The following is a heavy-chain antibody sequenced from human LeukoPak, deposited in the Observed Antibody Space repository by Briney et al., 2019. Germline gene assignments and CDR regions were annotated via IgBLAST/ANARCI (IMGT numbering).Heavy chain of an antibody. J-gene: IGHJ4*02. Sequence: ASVKVSCKASGYTFTSYAISWVRQAPGQGLEWMGLINPSGDSTTYGQKYQGRITMTRDTSTSTVYMDLSSLTSEDTAVYYCATDLPTGYGSSDYWGQGTLVTVSS. V-gene: IGHV1-46*01. D-gene: IGHD3-10*01. CDR2: INPSGDST. CDR1: GYTFTSYA. CDR3: ATDLPTGYGSSDY.